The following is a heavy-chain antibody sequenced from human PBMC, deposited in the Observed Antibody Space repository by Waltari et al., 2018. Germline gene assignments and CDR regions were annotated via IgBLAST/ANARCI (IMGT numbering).Heavy chain of an antibody. V-gene: IGHV3-33*05. CDR2: ISYDGSEK. J-gene: IGHJ5*02. CDR3: ARDSAIRFLQWLPQSKWFDP. Sequence: LECVAFISYDGSEKQYADSVNGRFTISRDNSNNTVSLQMNSLRDDDTSFYYCARDSAIRFLQWLPQSKWFDPWGQGTLVIVSS. D-gene: IGHD3-3*01.